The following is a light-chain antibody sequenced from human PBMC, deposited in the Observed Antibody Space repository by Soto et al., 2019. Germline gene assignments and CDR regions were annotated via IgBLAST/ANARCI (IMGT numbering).Light chain of an antibody. CDR1: QGISSY. CDR3: LQYHTYRT. V-gene: IGKV1-8*01. Sequence: AIRMTQSPSSFSASTGDRVTITCRASQGISSYLAWYQQKPGKAPKLLIYAASTLQSGVPSRFSGSGSGTDFTLTISSLQPDDFATYYCLQYHTYRTFGQGTKV. CDR2: AAS. J-gene: IGKJ1*01.